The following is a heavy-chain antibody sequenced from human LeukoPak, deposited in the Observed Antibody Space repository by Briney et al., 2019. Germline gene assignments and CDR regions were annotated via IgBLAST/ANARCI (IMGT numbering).Heavy chain of an antibody. CDR1: GFTFSSYG. V-gene: IGHV3-30*02. Sequence: GGSLRLSCAASGFTFSSYGMHWVRQAPGKGLEWVAFIRYDGSNKYYVGSVKGRFTISRDNSKNTLYLQMNSLRAEDTAVYYCAKDPPRDYWGQGTLVTVSS. CDR2: IRYDGSNK. CDR3: AKDPPRDY. J-gene: IGHJ4*02.